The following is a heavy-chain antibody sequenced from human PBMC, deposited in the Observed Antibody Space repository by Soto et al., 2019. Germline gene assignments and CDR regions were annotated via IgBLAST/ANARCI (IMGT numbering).Heavy chain of an antibody. CDR2: ISAYNGNT. J-gene: IGHJ6*04. V-gene: IGHV1-18*01. CDR3: ARDRYCRGGSCFALYGMDV. D-gene: IGHD2-15*01. CDR1: GYTFTSYG. Sequence: ASVKVSCKASGYTFTSYGISWVRQAPGQGLEWMGWISAYNGNTNYAQKLQGRVTMTTDTSTSTAYMELRSLRSDDTAVYYCARDRYCRGGSCFALYGMDVWGKGTTVTVSS.